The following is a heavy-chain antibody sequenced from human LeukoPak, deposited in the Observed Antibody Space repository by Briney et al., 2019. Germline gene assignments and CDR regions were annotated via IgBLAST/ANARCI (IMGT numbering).Heavy chain of an antibody. V-gene: IGHV3-74*01. J-gene: IGHJ4*02. CDR2: INSDESST. CDR3: AGDGGSYGFDY. Sequence: GGSLRLSCAASGFTFSSYWMHWVRQAPGKGLVWVSRINSDESSTSYADSVKGRFTISRDNAKNTLYLQMNSLRAEDTAVYYCAGDGGSYGFDYWGQGTLVTVSS. CDR1: GFTFSSYW. D-gene: IGHD1-26*01.